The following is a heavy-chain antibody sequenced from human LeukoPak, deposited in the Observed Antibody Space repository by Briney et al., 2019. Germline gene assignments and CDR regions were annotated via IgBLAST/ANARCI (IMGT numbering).Heavy chain of an antibody. CDR1: GFTFSSYG. V-gene: IGHV3-33*01. D-gene: IGHD3-10*01. J-gene: IGHJ6*02. CDR3: ARELSGSGSPYGMDV. CDR2: IWYDGSNK. Sequence: GGSLRLSCAASGFTFSSYGMHWVRQAPGKGLEWVAVIWYDGSNKYYADSVKGRFTISRDNSKNTLYLQMNSLRAEDTAVYYCARELSGSGSPYGMDVWGQGTTVTVSS.